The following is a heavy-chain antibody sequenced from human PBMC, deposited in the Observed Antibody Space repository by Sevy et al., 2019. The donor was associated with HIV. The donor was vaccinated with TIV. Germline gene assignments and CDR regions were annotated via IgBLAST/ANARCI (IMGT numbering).Heavy chain of an antibody. V-gene: IGHV3-49*03. CDR1: GFTFGDYA. Sequence: GGSLRLSCTASGFTFGDYAMSWFRQAPGKGLEWVGFIRSKAYGGTTEYAASVKGRFTISRDDPKSIAYLQMNSLKTEDTAVYYCTRDTRPPYYYDSSGHYSDYWGQGTLVTVSS. J-gene: IGHJ4*02. CDR3: TRDTRPPYYYDSSGHYSDY. D-gene: IGHD3-22*01. CDR2: IRSKAYGGTT.